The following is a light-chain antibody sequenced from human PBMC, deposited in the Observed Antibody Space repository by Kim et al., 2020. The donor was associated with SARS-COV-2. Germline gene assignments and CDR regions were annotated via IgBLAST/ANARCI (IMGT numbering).Light chain of an antibody. CDR3: QQYNNWPQT. CDR1: QSVSND. CDR2: CAS. V-gene: IGKV3-15*01. J-gene: IGKJ4*01. Sequence: SVSPGERAPLSCRASQSVSNDLAWYQQKRGQAPRLLIDCASARATGIPARFSGSGSGTEFTLTISSLQSEDFTIYYCQQYNNWPQTFGGGTKLEI.